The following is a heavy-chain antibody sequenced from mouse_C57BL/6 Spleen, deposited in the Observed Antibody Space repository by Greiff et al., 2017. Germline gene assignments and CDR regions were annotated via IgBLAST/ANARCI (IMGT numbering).Heavy chain of an antibody. CDR3: ASGIYYDYVSFAY. CDR2: IYPGSGST. D-gene: IGHD2-4*01. Sequence: QVQLKQPGAELVKPGASVKMSCKASGYTFTSYWITWVKQRPGQGLEWIGDIYPGSGSTNYNEKFKSKATLTVDTSSSTAYMQLSSLTSEDSAVYYCASGIYYDYVSFAYWGQGTLVTVSA. CDR1: GYTFTSYW. V-gene: IGHV1-55*01. J-gene: IGHJ3*01.